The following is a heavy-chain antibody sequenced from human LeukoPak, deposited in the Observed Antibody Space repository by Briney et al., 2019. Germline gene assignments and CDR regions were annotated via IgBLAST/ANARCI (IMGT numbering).Heavy chain of an antibody. CDR3: AAPSQHDYGDYVVSFDY. D-gene: IGHD4-17*01. Sequence: GSSVKVSCKASGGTFSSYAISWVRQAPGQGLEWMGGIIPIFGTANYAQKFQGRVTITTDESTSTAYMELSSLRSEDTAVYYCAAPSQHDYGDYVVSFDYWGQGTLVTVSS. CDR1: GGTFSSYA. V-gene: IGHV1-69*05. CDR2: IIPIFGTA. J-gene: IGHJ4*02.